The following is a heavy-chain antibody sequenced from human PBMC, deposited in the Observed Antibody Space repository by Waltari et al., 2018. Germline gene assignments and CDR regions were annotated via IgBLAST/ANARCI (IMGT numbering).Heavy chain of an antibody. Sequence: EVQLVESGGGLVQPGRSLRLSCTASGFTFGDYAMSGVRPAPGKGLEWVGFIRSKAYGGTTEYAASVKGRFTISRDDSKSIAYLQMNSLKTEDTAVYYCTRAKFTHCSGGSCYSHFDLWGRGTLVTVSS. V-gene: IGHV3-49*04. D-gene: IGHD2-15*01. CDR1: GFTFGDYA. CDR2: IRSKAYGGTT. CDR3: TRAKFTHCSGGSCYSHFDL. J-gene: IGHJ2*01.